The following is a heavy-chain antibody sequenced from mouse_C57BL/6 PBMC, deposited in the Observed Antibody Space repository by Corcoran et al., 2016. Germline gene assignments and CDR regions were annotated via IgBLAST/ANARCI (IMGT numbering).Heavy chain of an antibody. CDR1: GYTFTDYY. CDR3: ARGCYDPLFAY. Sequence: EVQLQQAGPEVVKPGASVKISCKASGYTFTDYYMNWEKQSHGKSIEWIGDINPNNGGTSYNQKFKGKATLTVDKSSSTAYMELRSLTSEDSAVYYCARGCYDPLFAYWGQGTLVTVSA. CDR2: INPNNGGT. D-gene: IGHD2-3*01. V-gene: IGHV1-26*01. J-gene: IGHJ3*01.